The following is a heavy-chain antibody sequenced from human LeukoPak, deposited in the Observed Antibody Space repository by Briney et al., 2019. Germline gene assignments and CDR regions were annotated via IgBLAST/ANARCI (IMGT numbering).Heavy chain of an antibody. J-gene: IGHJ4*02. CDR3: ARVRDAYNYFDY. D-gene: IGHD2-21*01. CDR1: GFTFSSHS. CDR2: ITSSSSTI. Sequence: GGSLRLSCAASGFTFSSHSMNWVRQTPGKGLEWVSYITSSSSTIYYADSVKGRFTTSRDNAKNSLYLQMNSLRAEDTAVYYCARVRDAYNYFDYWGRGTLVTVSS. V-gene: IGHV3-48*01.